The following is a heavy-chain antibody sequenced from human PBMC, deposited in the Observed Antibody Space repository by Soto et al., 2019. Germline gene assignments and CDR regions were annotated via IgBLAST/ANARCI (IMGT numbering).Heavy chain of an antibody. CDR2: IIPILGIA. J-gene: IGHJ4*02. V-gene: IGHV1-69*08. D-gene: IGHD2-2*01. CDR1: GGTFSSYT. Sequence: QVQLVQSGAEVKKPGSSVKVSCKASGGTFSSYTISWVRQAPGQGLEWMGRIIPILGIANYAQKLQGRVTITADKSTSTAYMELSSLRSEDTAVYYCARDWDCSSTSCPADYWGKGTLVTVSS. CDR3: ARDWDCSSTSCPADY.